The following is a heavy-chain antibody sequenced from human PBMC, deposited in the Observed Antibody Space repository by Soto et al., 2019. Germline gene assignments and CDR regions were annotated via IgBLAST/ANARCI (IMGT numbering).Heavy chain of an antibody. Sequence: ASVKVSCKASGYTFTSYYMHWVRQAPGQGLEWMGIINPSGGSTSYAQKFQGRVTMTRDTSTSTVYMELSSLRSEDTAVYYCARDRVTAIEEPGAFDIWGQGTMVTVSS. CDR1: GYTFTSYY. J-gene: IGHJ3*02. CDR3: ARDRVTAIEEPGAFDI. V-gene: IGHV1-46*01. D-gene: IGHD2-21*02. CDR2: INPSGGST.